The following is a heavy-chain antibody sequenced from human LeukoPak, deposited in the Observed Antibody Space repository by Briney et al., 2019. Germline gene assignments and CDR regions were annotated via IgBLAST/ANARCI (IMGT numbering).Heavy chain of an antibody. V-gene: IGHV4-59*11. Sequence: SETLSLTCAVSDDSFSSHYWTWIRQPPGKGLEWIGYISYIGSTNYNPSLKSRVTISIDTSRNQFSLRLSSVSAADTAVYYCARDLVTVTKGFDIWGQGTMVSVSS. CDR2: ISYIGST. D-gene: IGHD4-17*01. J-gene: IGHJ3*02. CDR1: DDSFSSHY. CDR3: ARDLVTVTKGFDI.